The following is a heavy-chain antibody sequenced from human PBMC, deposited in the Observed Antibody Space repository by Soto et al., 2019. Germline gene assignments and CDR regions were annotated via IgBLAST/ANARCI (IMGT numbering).Heavy chain of an antibody. J-gene: IGHJ6*02. Sequence: QVQLVQSGAEVKKPGSSVKVSCKASGGTFSSYAISWVRQAPGQGLEWMGGIIPIFGTANYAQKFQGRVTITADESTSTAYMELNSLRAEDTAVYYCARALRPPYYDILTAIAGYYYYYGMDVWGQGTTVTVSS. V-gene: IGHV1-69*01. CDR1: GGTFSSYA. D-gene: IGHD3-9*01. CDR3: ARALRPPYYDILTAIAGYYYYYGMDV. CDR2: IIPIFGTA.